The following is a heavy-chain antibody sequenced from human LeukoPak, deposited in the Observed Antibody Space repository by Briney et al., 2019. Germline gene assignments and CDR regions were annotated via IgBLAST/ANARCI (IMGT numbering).Heavy chain of an antibody. D-gene: IGHD2-15*01. CDR3: GRDALVGYFSYYYMDV. J-gene: IGHJ6*03. CDR2: ISYSGST. CDR1: GGSFSSENYF. V-gene: IGHV4-31*11. Sequence: SETLSLTCAVYGGSFSSENYFWSWIRQHPVKGLEWIGYISYSGSTYYNPSLKSRVTISIDTSKNQFSLKLSSVTAADTAVYYCGRDALVGYFSYYYMDVWGKGTTVTVSS.